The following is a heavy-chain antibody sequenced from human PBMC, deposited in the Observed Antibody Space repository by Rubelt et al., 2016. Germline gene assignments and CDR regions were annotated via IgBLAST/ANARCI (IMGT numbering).Heavy chain of an antibody. Sequence: QVQLVQSGNEVTKPGASVRVSCKASGYTFTSHYITWVRQAPGQGLEWMGWISGNNGNTNYAQKLQGRVTMTTDTSTSTAYRELRSLRSDDTAVYYCARDRWQQPDYWGQGTLVTVSS. CDR2: ISGNNGNT. V-gene: IGHV1-18*04. D-gene: IGHD6-13*01. J-gene: IGHJ4*02. CDR1: GYTFTSHY. CDR3: ARDRWQQPDY.